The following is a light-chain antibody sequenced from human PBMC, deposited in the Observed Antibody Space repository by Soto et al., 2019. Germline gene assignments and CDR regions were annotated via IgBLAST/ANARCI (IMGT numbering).Light chain of an antibody. CDR1: QSVRTW. Sequence: DIQLTQSPSTLSASVGDRVTITCRASQSVRTWLAWYQQTPGKAPKVLIYKASNLESGVPSRFSGSGSGTEFTLTISSLQPDDFGTYYCQQYNTFPWTLGHGTKVDLK. V-gene: IGKV1-5*03. CDR3: QQYNTFPWT. CDR2: KAS. J-gene: IGKJ1*01.